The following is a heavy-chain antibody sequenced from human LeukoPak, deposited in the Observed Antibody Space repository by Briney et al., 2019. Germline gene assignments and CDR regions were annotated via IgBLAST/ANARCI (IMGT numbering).Heavy chain of an antibody. J-gene: IGHJ4*02. CDR1: GGSISSYY. CDR3: ARDEAVVAATFGVYYDSSGYFDY. V-gene: IGHV4-59*01. CDR2: IYYSGST. Sequence: SETLSLTCTVSGGSISSYYWSWIRQPPGKGLEWIGYIYYSGSTNYNPSLKSRVTISVDTSKNQFSLKLTSVTAADTAVYYCARDEAVVAATFGVYYDSSGYFDYWGQGTLVTVSS. D-gene: IGHD3-22*01.